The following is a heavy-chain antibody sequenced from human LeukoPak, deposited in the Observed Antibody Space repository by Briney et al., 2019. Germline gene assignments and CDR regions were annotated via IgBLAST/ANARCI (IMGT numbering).Heavy chain of an antibody. Sequence: ASVKVFCKASGYTFIGYYMHWVRQAPGQGLEWMGRINPNSGGTNYAQKFRGRVTMTRDTSISTAYMELSRLRSDDTAVYYCARVQDGYNYEGGYWFDPWGQGTLVTVSS. CDR2: INPNSGGT. CDR1: GYTFIGYY. D-gene: IGHD5-24*01. CDR3: ARVQDGYNYEGGYWFDP. J-gene: IGHJ5*02. V-gene: IGHV1-2*06.